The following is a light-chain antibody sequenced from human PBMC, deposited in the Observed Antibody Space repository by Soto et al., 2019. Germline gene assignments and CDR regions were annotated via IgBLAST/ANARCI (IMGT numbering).Light chain of an antibody. V-gene: IGKV3-15*01. CDR2: GAS. J-gene: IGKJ4*01. Sequence: IVMTQSPATLSVSPGEGATLSCRASQSISSDVAWYRQKPGQPPTLILYGASTRAIGIRARFSGSGSGTEFTLTINSLQSEDFGTYYCQQYNDWPLSFGGGTKVDIK. CDR3: QQYNDWPLS. CDR1: QSISSD.